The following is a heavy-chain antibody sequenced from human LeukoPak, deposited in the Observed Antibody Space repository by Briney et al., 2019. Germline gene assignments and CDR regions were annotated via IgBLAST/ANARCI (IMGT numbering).Heavy chain of an antibody. CDR3: ARSRERICSNPPCYVDLQAT. V-gene: IGHV4-61*09. D-gene: IGHD2-2*01. J-gene: IGHJ4*02. CDR2: IYIGESA. CDR1: GDSISSGGYY. Sequence: SETLSLTCSVFGDSISSGGYYWTWIRQPAGKGLEWIGHIYIGESANYNSSLKSRVTILVDTSKNQFSLKLSSVTAADTAMYFCARSRERICSNPPCYVDLQATWGQGTLVTVSS.